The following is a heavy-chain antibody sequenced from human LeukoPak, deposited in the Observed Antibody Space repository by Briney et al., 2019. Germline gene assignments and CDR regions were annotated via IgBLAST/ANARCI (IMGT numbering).Heavy chain of an antibody. CDR2: ISASGGSR. Sequence: GGSLRLXCAASGFTLSSYAMSWVRQAPGKGLEWVSSISASGGSRNYADSVKGRFTISRDNSKNTVYLQMNSLRAEDTAVYYCAKVMKGSERLTMVRGVIIKTAGLYYMDVWGKGTTVTVSS. D-gene: IGHD3-10*01. CDR3: AKVMKGSERLTMVRGVIIKTAGLYYMDV. J-gene: IGHJ6*03. V-gene: IGHV3-23*01. CDR1: GFTLSSYA.